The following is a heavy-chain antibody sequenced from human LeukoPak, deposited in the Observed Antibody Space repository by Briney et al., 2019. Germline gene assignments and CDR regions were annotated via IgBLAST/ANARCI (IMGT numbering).Heavy chain of an antibody. J-gene: IGHJ5*02. V-gene: IGHV4-59*01. CDR1: GGSISSYY. CDR3: ARQEQQLIYNWFDP. D-gene: IGHD6-13*01. CDR2: IYYSGST. Sequence: SETLSLTCTVSGGSISSYYWSWIRQPPGKGLEWIGYIYYSGSTNYNPSLKSRVTISVATSKNQFSLKLSSVTAADTAVYYCARQEQQLIYNWFDPWGQGTLVTVSS.